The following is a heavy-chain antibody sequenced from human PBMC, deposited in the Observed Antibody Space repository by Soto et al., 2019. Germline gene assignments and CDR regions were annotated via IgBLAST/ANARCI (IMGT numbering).Heavy chain of an antibody. Sequence: PSETLSLTCIVSGGSISSYYWNWIRQPPGKGLEWIGYIYNSGSTNYNPSLKSRVTISVDTSKNQFSLRLSSVTAADTAVYYCVRSPYCDGDCYPYFDYWGQGTLVTVSS. V-gene: IGHV4-59*01. D-gene: IGHD2-21*02. CDR3: VRSPYCDGDCYPYFDY. CDR1: GGSISSYY. J-gene: IGHJ4*02. CDR2: IYNSGST.